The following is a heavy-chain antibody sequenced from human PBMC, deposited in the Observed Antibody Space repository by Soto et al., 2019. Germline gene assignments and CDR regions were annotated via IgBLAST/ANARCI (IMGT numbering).Heavy chain of an antibody. J-gene: IGHJ4*02. CDR3: AIEWVYDGSGWSFEY. Sequence: QVQLVESGGGVVQPGRSLRLSCAASGFTFSTSGMHWVRQAPGKGLEWVAVISDDGSKKYYADSVKGRFTISSDNSKNTLYLQMNSLRAEDTAVYYCAIEWVYDGSGWSFEYWGQGTLVTFSS. CDR1: GFTFSTSG. CDR2: ISDDGSKK. D-gene: IGHD3-22*01. V-gene: IGHV3-30*03.